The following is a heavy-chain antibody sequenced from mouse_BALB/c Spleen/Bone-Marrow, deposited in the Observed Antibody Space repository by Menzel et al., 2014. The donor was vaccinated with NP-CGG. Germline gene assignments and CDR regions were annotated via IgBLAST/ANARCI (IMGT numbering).Heavy chain of an antibody. Sequence: QVQLQQSGAELVRPGASVKLSCKASGYSFTSYWMNWVKQRPGHGLEWIGMIRPSDTETRLNQRFKDKATLTVGKSSSTAYMQLNSPTSEDSAVYYCARLEGNYGSTFAYWGQGTLVTVSA. V-gene: IGHV1-61*01. J-gene: IGHJ3*01. CDR3: ARLEGNYGSTFAY. CDR1: GYSFTSYW. D-gene: IGHD1-1*01. CDR2: IRPSDTET.